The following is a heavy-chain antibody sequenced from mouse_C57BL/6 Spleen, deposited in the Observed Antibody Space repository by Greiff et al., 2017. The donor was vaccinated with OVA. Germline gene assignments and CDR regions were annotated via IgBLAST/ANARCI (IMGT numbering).Heavy chain of an antibody. V-gene: IGHV5-9-1*02. D-gene: IGHD4-1*01. CDR3: TREGTGTGTYFDY. CDR2: ISSGGDYI. Sequence: EVKLVESGEGLVKPGGSLKLSCAASGFTFSSYAMSWVRQTPEKRLEWVAYISSGGDYIYYADTVKGRFTISRDNARNTLYLQMSSLKSEDTAMYDCTREGTGTGTYFDYWGQGTTLTVSS. J-gene: IGHJ2*01. CDR1: GFTFSSYA.